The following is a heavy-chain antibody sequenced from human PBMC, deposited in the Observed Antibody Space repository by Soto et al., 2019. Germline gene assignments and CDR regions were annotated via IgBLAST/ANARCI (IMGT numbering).Heavy chain of an antibody. J-gene: IGHJ6*03. Sequence: ASVKVSCKASGYTFTSYGISWVRQAPGQGLEWMGWISAYNGNTNYAQKLQGRVTMTTDTSTSTAYMELRSLRSDDTAVYYCAREYSGGYSYGFSYYYYYMDVWGKGTTVTAP. D-gene: IGHD5-18*01. CDR3: AREYSGGYSYGFSYYYYYMDV. V-gene: IGHV1-18*01. CDR2: ISAYNGNT. CDR1: GYTFTSYG.